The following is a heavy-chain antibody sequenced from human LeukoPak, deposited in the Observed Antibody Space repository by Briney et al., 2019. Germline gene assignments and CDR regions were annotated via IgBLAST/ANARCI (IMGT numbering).Heavy chain of an antibody. CDR3: ARSTGIAVAGYFDY. CDR2: ISSSSTI. D-gene: IGHD6-19*01. J-gene: IGHJ4*02. CDR1: GFTFSSYS. Sequence: GGSLRLSCAASGFTFSSYSMNWVRQAPGKGLEWVSYISSSSTICYADSVKGRFTISRDNAKNSLYLQMNSLRAEDTAVYYCARSTGIAVAGYFDYWGQGTLVTVSS. V-gene: IGHV3-48*01.